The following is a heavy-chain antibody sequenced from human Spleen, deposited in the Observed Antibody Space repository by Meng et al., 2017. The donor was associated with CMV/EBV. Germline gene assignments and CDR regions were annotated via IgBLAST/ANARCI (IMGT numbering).Heavy chain of an antibody. Sequence: ETLSLTCAASGFTFSSYWMHWVRQAPGKGLVWVSRINSDGSSTSYADSVKGRFTISRDNAKNTLYLQMNSLRAEDTAVYYCALIAVAGTPFDYWGQGTLVTVSS. V-gene: IGHV3-74*01. D-gene: IGHD6-19*01. CDR1: GFTFSSYW. CDR3: ALIAVAGTPFDY. J-gene: IGHJ4*02. CDR2: INSDGSST.